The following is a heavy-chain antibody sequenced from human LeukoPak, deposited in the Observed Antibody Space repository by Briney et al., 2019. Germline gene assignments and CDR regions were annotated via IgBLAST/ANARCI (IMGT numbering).Heavy chain of an antibody. CDR3: TRDRGFCSGGICYCLLDY. Sequence: GGSLRLSCAASGFTFNNYYMNWVRQAAGKGLEWVATTNEDGRETFYVDSVKGRFTISRDNAKNSVNLQMNSLRAEDTAVYFCTRDRGFCSGGICYCLLDYWGQGTLVTVSS. J-gene: IGHJ4*02. CDR2: TNEDGRET. D-gene: IGHD2-15*01. CDR1: GFTFNNYY. V-gene: IGHV3-7*01.